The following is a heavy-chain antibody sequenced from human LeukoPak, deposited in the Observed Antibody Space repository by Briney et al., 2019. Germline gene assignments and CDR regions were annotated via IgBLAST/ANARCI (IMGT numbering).Heavy chain of an antibody. CDR2: ISGSGGST. J-gene: IGHJ4*02. D-gene: IGHD6-13*01. CDR3: AKAPSSSWFYYDY. V-gene: IGHV3-23*01. Sequence: PGGSLRLSCAASGFTFSSYAMSWVRQAPGKGLEWVPGISGSGGSTYYADSVKGRFTISRDNSKNTLYLQMNSLRAEDTAVYYCAKAPSSSWFYYDYWGQGTLVTVSS. CDR1: GFTFSSYA.